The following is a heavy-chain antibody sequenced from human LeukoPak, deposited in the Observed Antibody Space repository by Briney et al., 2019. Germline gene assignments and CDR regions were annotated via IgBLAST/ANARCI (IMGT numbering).Heavy chain of an antibody. J-gene: IGHJ3*02. CDR1: GYTFTGYY. CDR3: ARVLVVINAFDI. CDR2: INPNSGDT. D-gene: IGHD3-22*01. V-gene: IGHV1-2*02. Sequence: ASVKVSCKASGYTFTGYYMHWVRQAPGQGLEWMGWINPNSGDTNYAQKFQGRVTMTRDTSISTAYMELSRLRSDDTAVYYCARVLVVINAFDIWGQGTMVTVSS.